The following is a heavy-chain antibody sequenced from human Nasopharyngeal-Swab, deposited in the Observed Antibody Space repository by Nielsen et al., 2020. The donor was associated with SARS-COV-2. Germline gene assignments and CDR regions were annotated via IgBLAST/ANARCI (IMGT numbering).Heavy chain of an antibody. Sequence: ASVKVSCKASGYTFTSYGISWVRQAPAQGLDWMGWIISYNGNTNYAQKLQGRVTMTTDTSTSTAYMELRSLRSDDTAVYYCARGVSGGWLHSYYYYYYMDVWGKGTTVTVSS. CDR1: GYTFTSYG. CDR3: ARGVSGGWLHSYYYYYYMDV. J-gene: IGHJ6*03. CDR2: IISYNGNT. D-gene: IGHD5-24*01. V-gene: IGHV1-18*01.